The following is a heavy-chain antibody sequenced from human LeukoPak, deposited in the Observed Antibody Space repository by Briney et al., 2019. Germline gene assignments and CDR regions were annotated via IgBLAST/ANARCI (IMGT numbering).Heavy chain of an antibody. V-gene: IGHV4-39*01. Sequence: SETLSLTCTVSGDSVSRSSYYWGWIRQPPGKGLEWIGSIYYSGSTYHNPSLKSRVTISVDTSKNQFSLKMRSVAAADTAVYYCASRSLFYDSSGYYWWGQGTLVTVSS. J-gene: IGHJ4*02. D-gene: IGHD3-22*01. CDR3: ASRSLFYDSSGYYW. CDR1: GDSVSRSSYY. CDR2: IYYSGST.